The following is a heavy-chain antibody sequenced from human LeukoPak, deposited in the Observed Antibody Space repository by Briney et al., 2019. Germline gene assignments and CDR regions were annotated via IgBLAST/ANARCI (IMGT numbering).Heavy chain of an antibody. V-gene: IGHV3-21*01. CDR2: ISSSSSYI. Sequence: GGPLRLSCAASGFTFSSFSMNWVRQAPGKGLEGVSSISSSSSYIYYAVSVKGRFTISRDNAKNSLYLQMNSLMYEDTAVYYCARWRSSVWYWSDIDYWGQGTLVTVSS. D-gene: IGHD6-19*01. J-gene: IGHJ4*02. CDR3: ARWRSSVWYWSDIDY. CDR1: GFTFSSFS.